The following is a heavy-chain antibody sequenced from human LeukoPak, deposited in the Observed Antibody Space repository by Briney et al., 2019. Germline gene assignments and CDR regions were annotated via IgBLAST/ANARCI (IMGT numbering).Heavy chain of an antibody. CDR3: ARDGSFDF. V-gene: IGHV1-2*02. J-gene: IGHJ4*02. CDR1: GYTFTDYY. D-gene: IGHD5-12*01. CDR2: ISTNIGGT. Sequence: GASVKVSCKASGYTFTDYYIHWLRQAPGQGLEWMGWISTNIGGTNYGQKFRGRVTITKDTSVSTAYLELSGLTSDDTAVYYCARDGSFDFWGQGTLVTVSS.